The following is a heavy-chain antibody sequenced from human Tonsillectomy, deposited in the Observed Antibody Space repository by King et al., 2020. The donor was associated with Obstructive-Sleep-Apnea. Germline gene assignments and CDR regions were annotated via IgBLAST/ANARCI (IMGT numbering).Heavy chain of an antibody. CDR1: GFTFSSHG. Sequence: QLVQSGGGVVQPGRSLRLSCAASGFTFSSHGFHWVRQAPGKGLEWVAALWYDGSKNFYADSVKGRFTISRDNSRNTLFLQMNSLRVEDTAVYYCARDPQRTFDIWGQGTMVTVSS. CDR2: LWYDGSKN. J-gene: IGHJ3*02. V-gene: IGHV3-33*01. CDR3: ARDPQRTFDI.